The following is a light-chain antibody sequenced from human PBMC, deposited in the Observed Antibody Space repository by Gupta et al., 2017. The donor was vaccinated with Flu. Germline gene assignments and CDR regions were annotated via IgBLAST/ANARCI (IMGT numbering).Light chain of an antibody. V-gene: IGLV1-40*01. CDR3: QSTDNSVTGAV. J-gene: IGLJ2*01. CDR2: GNT. CDR1: STNNGANYD. Sequence: TISCSGGSTNNGANYDVHWYKQLPGTAPKLLIYGNTNRPSGVSDRFSGSKSGTSASLAITGLQADDEADYFCQSTDNSVTGAVFGGGTKLTVL.